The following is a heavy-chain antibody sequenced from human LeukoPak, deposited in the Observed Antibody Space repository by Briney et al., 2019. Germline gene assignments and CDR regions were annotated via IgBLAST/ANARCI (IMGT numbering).Heavy chain of an antibody. J-gene: IGHJ4*02. Sequence: PGRSLRLSCAASGFTFSSYAIHWVRQAPGKGLEWVAVISYDGSNKYYADSVKGRFTISRDNSKNTLYLQMNSLRAEDTAVYYCARDPYYYDSSGYYGSDYWGQGTLVTVSS. V-gene: IGHV3-30*04. D-gene: IGHD3-22*01. CDR2: ISYDGSNK. CDR3: ARDPYYYDSSGYYGSDY. CDR1: GFTFSSYA.